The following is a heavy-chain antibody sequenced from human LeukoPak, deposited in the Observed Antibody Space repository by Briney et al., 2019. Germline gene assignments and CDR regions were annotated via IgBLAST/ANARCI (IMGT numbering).Heavy chain of an antibody. V-gene: IGHV4-34*01. CDR1: GGSFSGYY. CDR3: ASHDFWSGHIDY. J-gene: IGHJ4*02. Sequence: SETLSLTCAVYGGSFSGYYWSWIRPPPGKGLEWIGEINHSGSTNYNPPLKRRVTIPVDTSKNQFSLKLSSVTAADTAVYYCASHDFWSGHIDYWGQGTLVTVSS. CDR2: INHSGST. D-gene: IGHD3-3*01.